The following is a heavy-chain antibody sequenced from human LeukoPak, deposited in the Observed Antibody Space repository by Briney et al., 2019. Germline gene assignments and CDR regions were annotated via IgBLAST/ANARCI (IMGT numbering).Heavy chain of an antibody. V-gene: IGHV3-49*04. J-gene: IGHJ6*03. CDR3: ARAHHDSSASYVSDYFYYMDV. CDR2: IRNKTYGGRA. CDR1: GFNFGYYV. D-gene: IGHD3-22*01. Sequence: PGRSLRLSCTGSGFNFGYYVMGWVRQAPGKGLEWVTFIRNKTYGGRAEYAASVKGRFVVSRTDSKSVAFLQLNSLKTEDTAVYFCARAHHDSSASYVSDYFYYMDVWGKGTTVTVSS.